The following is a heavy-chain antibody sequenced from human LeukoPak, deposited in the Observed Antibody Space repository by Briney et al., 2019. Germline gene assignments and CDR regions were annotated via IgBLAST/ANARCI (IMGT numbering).Heavy chain of an antibody. CDR1: GYTFTSYG. D-gene: IGHD1-7*01. CDR2: ISAYNGNT. Sequence: ASVTVSCKASGYTFTSYGISWVRQAPGQGLEGMGWISAYNGNTNYAQKLQGRVTMTTDASTSTAYMELRSLRSDDTAVYYCARENNWNSEGPVSPIDYWGQGTLVTVSS. V-gene: IGHV1-18*01. CDR3: ARENNWNSEGPVSPIDY. J-gene: IGHJ4*02.